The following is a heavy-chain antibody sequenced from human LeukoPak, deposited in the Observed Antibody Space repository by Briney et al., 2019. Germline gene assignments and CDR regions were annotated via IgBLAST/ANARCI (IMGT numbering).Heavy chain of an antibody. D-gene: IGHD3-16*02. J-gene: IGHJ4*02. CDR1: GCSFTSYW. CDR3: ASSPNYVWGSYRFDY. CDR2: IYPGDSDT. V-gene: IGHV5-51*01. Sequence: GESLKISCKGSGCSFTSYWIGWVRQMPGKGLEWMGIIYPGDSDTRYSPSFQGQVTISADKSISTAYLQWSSLKASDTAMYYCASSPNYVWGSYRFDYWGQGTLVTVSS.